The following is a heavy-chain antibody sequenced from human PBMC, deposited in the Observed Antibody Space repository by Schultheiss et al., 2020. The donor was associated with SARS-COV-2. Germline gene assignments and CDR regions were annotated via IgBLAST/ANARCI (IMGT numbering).Heavy chain of an antibody. D-gene: IGHD4-11*01. CDR2: ISFDGSNK. Sequence: GESLKISCVTSGFNFDTHGMHWVRQAPGKGLEWLSLISFDGSNKYYADSVKGRFTISRDNSKNTLYLQMNSLRAEDTAVYYCARSYSNYPEREVYGMDVWGQGTTVTVSS. J-gene: IGHJ6*02. CDR1: GFNFDTHG. V-gene: IGHV3-30*19. CDR3: ARSYSNYPEREVYGMDV.